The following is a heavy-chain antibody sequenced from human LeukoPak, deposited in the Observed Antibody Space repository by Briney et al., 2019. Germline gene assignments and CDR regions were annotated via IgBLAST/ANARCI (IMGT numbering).Heavy chain of an antibody. CDR3: AREQQLVRYYYYYYGMDV. V-gene: IGHV3-7*01. J-gene: IGHJ6*02. CDR2: IKQDGSEK. Sequence: PGGSLRLSCAASGFTFSSYWMSWVRQAPGKGLEWVANIKQDGSEKYYVDSVKGRFTISRDNAENSLYLQMNSLRAEDTAVYYCAREQQLVRYYYYYYGMDVWGQGTTVTVSS. CDR1: GFTFSSYW. D-gene: IGHD6-13*01.